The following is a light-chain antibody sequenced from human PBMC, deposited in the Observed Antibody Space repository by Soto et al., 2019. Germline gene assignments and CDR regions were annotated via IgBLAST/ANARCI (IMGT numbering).Light chain of an antibody. CDR1: SSNIGGNA. CDR3: ATWDDSLNGPV. CDR2: SNN. J-gene: IGLJ3*02. Sequence: QSVLTQPPSASGTPGQRVTISCSGSSSNIGGNAVNWYQQVPGTAPNLLIFSNNNRASGVPDRFYGSKSGTSASLAISGLQSEDEADYYCATWDDSLNGPVFGGGTKLTVL. V-gene: IGLV1-44*01.